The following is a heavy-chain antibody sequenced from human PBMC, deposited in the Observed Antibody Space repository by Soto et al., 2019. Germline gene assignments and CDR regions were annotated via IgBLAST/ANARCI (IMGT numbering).Heavy chain of an antibody. CDR1: GFTFTSSA. Sequence: QMQLVQSGPEVKKPGTSVKVSCKTSGFTFTSSAMQWVRQARGQRLEWIGWIVVGSGHTNYAQKFQERGTITRDMSTSTAYMELSSLRSEDTAVYYSAAASSTSGGYYGMDVWGPGTTVTVSS. J-gene: IGHJ6*02. V-gene: IGHV1-58*02. CDR3: AAASSTSGGYYGMDV. D-gene: IGHD2-2*01. CDR2: IVVGSGHT.